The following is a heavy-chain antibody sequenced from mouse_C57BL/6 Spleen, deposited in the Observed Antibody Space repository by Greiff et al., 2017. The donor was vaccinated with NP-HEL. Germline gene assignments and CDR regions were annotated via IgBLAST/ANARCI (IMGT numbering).Heavy chain of an antibody. Sequence: QVQLQQPGAELVRPGSSVKLSCKASGYTFTSYWMDWVKQRPGQGLEWIGNIYPSDSETHYNQKFKDKATLTVDKSSSTAYMQLSSLTSEDSAVYDCARKAGTGFAYWGQGTLVTVSA. V-gene: IGHV1-61*01. CDR3: ARKAGTGFAY. CDR2: IYPSDSET. CDR1: GYTFTSYW. J-gene: IGHJ3*01. D-gene: IGHD3-3*01.